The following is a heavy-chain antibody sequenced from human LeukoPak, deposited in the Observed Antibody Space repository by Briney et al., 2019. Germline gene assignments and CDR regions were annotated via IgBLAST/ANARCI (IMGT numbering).Heavy chain of an antibody. V-gene: IGHV3-30-3*01. J-gene: IGHJ4*02. CDR1: GFTFSSYA. CDR2: ISYDGSNK. D-gene: IGHD4-17*01. Sequence: GGSLRLSCAASGFTFSSYAMHWVRQAPGKGLEWVAVISYDGSNKYYADSVKGRFTISRDNSKNTLYLQMNSLRAEDTAVYYCAGRGYGDYSFDYWGQGTLVTVSS. CDR3: AGRGYGDYSFDY.